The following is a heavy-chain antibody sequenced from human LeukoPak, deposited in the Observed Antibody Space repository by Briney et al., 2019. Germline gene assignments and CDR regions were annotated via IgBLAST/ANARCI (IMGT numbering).Heavy chain of an antibody. Sequence: GGSLRLSCAASGFTFSSYWMSWVRQAPGKGLDWVANIKQDGSAKYYVDSVKGRFTISRDNAKNSLYLQVDSLRAEDTAVYYCARHRCSNCGDYFDYWGQGTLVTVSS. J-gene: IGHJ4*02. CDR2: IKQDGSAK. CDR3: ARHRCSNCGDYFDY. D-gene: IGHD4-17*01. CDR1: GFTFSSYW. V-gene: IGHV3-7*03.